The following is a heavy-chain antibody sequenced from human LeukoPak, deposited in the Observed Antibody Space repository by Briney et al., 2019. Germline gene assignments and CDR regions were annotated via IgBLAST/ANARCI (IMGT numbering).Heavy chain of an antibody. Sequence: GGSLRLSCAASGFTFSSYSMNWVRQAPGKGLEWVSSISSSSSYIYHADSVKGRFTISRDNAKNSLYLQMNSLRAEDTAVYYCARDATYSSGWYPGRYYYYMDVWGKGTTVTVSS. D-gene: IGHD6-19*01. J-gene: IGHJ6*03. CDR2: ISSSSSYI. CDR3: ARDATYSSGWYPGRYYYYMDV. CDR1: GFTFSSYS. V-gene: IGHV3-21*01.